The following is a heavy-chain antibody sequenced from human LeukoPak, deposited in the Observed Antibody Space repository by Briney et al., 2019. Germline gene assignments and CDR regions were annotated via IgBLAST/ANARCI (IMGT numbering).Heavy chain of an antibody. V-gene: IGHV3-7*01. CDR1: GFTFSSYW. D-gene: IGHD3-22*01. Sequence: GGSLRLSCAASGFTFSSYWMSWVRQAPGKGLEWVANIKQDGSEKYYVDSVKGRFTISRDNAKNSLYLQMNSLRAEDTAVYYCARGHHYYDSSGYYHFDYWGQGTLVTVSS. CDR2: IKQDGSEK. J-gene: IGHJ4*02. CDR3: ARGHHYYDSSGYYHFDY.